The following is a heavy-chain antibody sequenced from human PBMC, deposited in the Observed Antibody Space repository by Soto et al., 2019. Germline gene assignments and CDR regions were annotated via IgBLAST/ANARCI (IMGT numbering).Heavy chain of an antibody. J-gene: IGHJ5*02. Sequence: SETLSLTCTVSGGSISSGGYYWSWIRQHPGKGLEWIGYIYYSGSTNYNPSLKSRATISVDTSKNQFSLKLSSVTAADTAVYYCARSSPFDWLLYKGWFDPWGQGTLVTVSS. CDR1: GGSISSGGYY. D-gene: IGHD3-9*01. V-gene: IGHV4-61*08. CDR2: IYYSGST. CDR3: ARSSPFDWLLYKGWFDP.